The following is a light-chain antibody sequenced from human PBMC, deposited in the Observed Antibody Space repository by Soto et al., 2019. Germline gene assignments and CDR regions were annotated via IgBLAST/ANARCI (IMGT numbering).Light chain of an antibody. CDR1: QSVNNN. Sequence: DIVMTQSPVTLSVSPGERATLSCRASQSVNNNLAWYQQKPGLAPRLLIYAASTRATGIPVRFSGSGSGTKFTLTISSLQSEDFAVYYCQQYDNWPPLTFGGGTKVEIK. CDR3: QQYDNWPPLT. CDR2: AAS. J-gene: IGKJ4*01. V-gene: IGKV3-15*01.